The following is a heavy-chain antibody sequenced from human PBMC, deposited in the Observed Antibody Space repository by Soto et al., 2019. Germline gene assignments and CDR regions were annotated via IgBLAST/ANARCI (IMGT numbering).Heavy chain of an antibody. J-gene: IGHJ6*02. Sequence: QVQLVESGGGVVQPGRSLRLSCAASGFTFSSYGMHWVRQAPGKGLECVAVIWYDGSNKYYADSVKGRFTISRDNSKNTLYLQMNSLRAEDTAVYYCARLHHYTMIVVRDYYYYGMDVWGQGTTVTVSS. CDR2: IWYDGSNK. D-gene: IGHD3-22*01. V-gene: IGHV3-33*01. CDR1: GFTFSSYG. CDR3: ARLHHYTMIVVRDYYYYGMDV.